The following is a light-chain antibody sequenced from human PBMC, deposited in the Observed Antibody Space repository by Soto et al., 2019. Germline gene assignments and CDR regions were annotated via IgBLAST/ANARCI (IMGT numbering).Light chain of an antibody. V-gene: IGKV4-1*01. J-gene: IGKJ1*01. Sequence: DIVMTQSPDSLAVSLGERATINCKSSQSVLYSSNNMNYLAWYQQRPRQPPKLLIYWASTRESGVPDRFSGSGSGTDFTLTISSLQAEDVAVYYCQQYYSSWTFGQGTKVEI. CDR2: WAS. CDR3: QQYYSSWT. CDR1: QSVLYSSNNMNY.